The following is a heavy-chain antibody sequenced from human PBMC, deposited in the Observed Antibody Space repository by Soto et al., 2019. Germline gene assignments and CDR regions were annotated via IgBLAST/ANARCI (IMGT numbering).Heavy chain of an antibody. CDR2: IIPIFGTA. V-gene: IGHV1-69*13. CDR3: ARLFWSGYAVDY. CDR1: GGTFSSYA. Sequence: SVKVSCKASGGTFSSYAISWVRQAPGQGLEWMGGIIPIFGTANYAQKFQGRVTITADESTSTAYMELSSLRSEDTAVYYCARLFWSGYAVDYWGQGTLVTVSS. J-gene: IGHJ4*02. D-gene: IGHD3-3*01.